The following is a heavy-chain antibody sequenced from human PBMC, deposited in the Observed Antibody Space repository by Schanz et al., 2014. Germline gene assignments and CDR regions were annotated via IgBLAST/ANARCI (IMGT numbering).Heavy chain of an antibody. V-gene: IGHV3-66*01. J-gene: IGHJ2*01. D-gene: IGHD1-26*01. Sequence: EVQLLESGGGLVQPGGSLRLSCAVSGFIVRSNYMTWVRQAPGKGLEWVSFVHPGGSTYYPDSVKGRFTISRDNSKNTLYLQMNSLRADDTAVYYCARNRGSGGQNWYFDLWGRGTLXTVSS. CDR2: VHPGGST. CDR3: ARNRGSGGQNWYFDL. CDR1: GFIVRSNY.